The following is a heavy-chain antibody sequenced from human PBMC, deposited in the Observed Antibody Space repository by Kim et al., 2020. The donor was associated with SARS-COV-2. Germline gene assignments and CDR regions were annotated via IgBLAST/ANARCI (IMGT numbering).Heavy chain of an antibody. D-gene: IGHD3-16*01. CDR1: GFVFSDYY. CDR2: ISQNSDGI. J-gene: IGHJ4*02. V-gene: IGHV3-11*03. Sequence: GGSLRLSCAASGFVFSDYYMSWMRQAPGKGLAWVSYISQNSDGINYADSVKGRFTVSRDNAKKSLYLQMNSLRAEDTAVDWCARWNGGSGYWGTGIRDT. CDR3: ARWNGGSGY.